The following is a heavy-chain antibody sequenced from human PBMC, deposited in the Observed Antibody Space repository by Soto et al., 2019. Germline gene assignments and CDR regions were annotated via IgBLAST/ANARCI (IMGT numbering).Heavy chain of an antibody. Sequence: QVQLVQSGAEVKKPGSSVKVSCKASGGTFDTFAISWVRQAPGQGLEWMGGIIPIFGTANYAQKFQDRVTISADKSTSTAHMELSILRSEDTAVYYCAIDHGLVAGTMYFDYWGQGTLVTVSS. J-gene: IGHJ4*02. CDR1: GGTFDTFA. CDR2: IIPIFGTA. D-gene: IGHD6-19*01. CDR3: AIDHGLVAGTMYFDY. V-gene: IGHV1-69*06.